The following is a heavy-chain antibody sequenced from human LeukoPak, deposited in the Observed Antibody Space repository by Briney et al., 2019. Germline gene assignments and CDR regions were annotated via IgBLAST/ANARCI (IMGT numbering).Heavy chain of an antibody. CDR3: RYYFGSRDNAGAFDM. Sequence: GGSLRLSCAASGLTFNNYDMHWVRQAPGKGLEWVAFISYDGKRKYYADSVKGRFTISRDISKHTLSLQMNSLRDEDTAVYYCRYYFGSRDNAGAFDMWGQGTLVVVSS. CDR2: ISYDGKRK. D-gene: IGHD3-22*01. CDR1: GLTFNNYD. J-gene: IGHJ3*02. V-gene: IGHV3-30*03.